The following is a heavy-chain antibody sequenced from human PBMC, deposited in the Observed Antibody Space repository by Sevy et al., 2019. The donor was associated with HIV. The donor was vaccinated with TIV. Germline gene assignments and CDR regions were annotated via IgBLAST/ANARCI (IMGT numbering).Heavy chain of an antibody. D-gene: IGHD2-21*02. V-gene: IGHV3-21*01. CDR1: GFTFRSYS. J-gene: IGHJ4*02. CDR2: ITSSSSFI. Sequence: GGSLRLSCAASGFTFRSYSMNWVRQAPGRGLEWVSSITSSSSFIFYADSVKGRFTISRDNAKNSLFLQMNSLRAEDTAVYYCARERSCGGDCYYFDYWGQGTLVTVSS. CDR3: ARERSCGGDCYYFDY.